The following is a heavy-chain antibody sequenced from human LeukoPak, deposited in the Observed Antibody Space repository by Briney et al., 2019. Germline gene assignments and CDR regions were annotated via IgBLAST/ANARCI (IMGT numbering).Heavy chain of an antibody. V-gene: IGHV4-59*08. J-gene: IGHJ4*02. D-gene: IGHD3-9*01. CDR3: ARHYYDILTGYTPFDY. CDR1: GGSISSYY. CDR2: IYYSGST. Sequence: SETLSLTCTVSGGSISSYYWSSIRQPPGKGLQWIGYIYYSGSTNYNPSLKSRVTISVDTSKNQFSLKLSSVTAADTAVYYCARHYYDILTGYTPFDYWGQGTLVTVSS.